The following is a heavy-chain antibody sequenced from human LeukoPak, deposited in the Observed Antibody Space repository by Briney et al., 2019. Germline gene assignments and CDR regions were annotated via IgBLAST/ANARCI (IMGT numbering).Heavy chain of an antibody. V-gene: IGHV4-59*01. CDR1: GDSISSYY. CDR2: IYYSGDT. Sequence: PSETLSLTCTVSGDSISSYYWSWIRQPPGKGLEWIGYIYYSGDTNYNHSLKSRVTISVDTSKNQFSLKLSSVTAADTAVYYCAKAAYGDYAWLDPWGQGTLVTVSS. J-gene: IGHJ5*02. D-gene: IGHD4-17*01. CDR3: AKAAYGDYAWLDP.